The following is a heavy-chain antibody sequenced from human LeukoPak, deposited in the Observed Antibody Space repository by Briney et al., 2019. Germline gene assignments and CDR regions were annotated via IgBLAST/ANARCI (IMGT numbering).Heavy chain of an antibody. Sequence: GAPVKVSCKASRYTFTSSDINTGRQATGHGLEWRGWMNPNSGNTGNAQKIQGRVSMTTITSISTAYMELSSMRSEDAAVYYCARGGVRRELDNWFDPWGQGTLVTVSS. V-gene: IGHV1-8*01. CDR2: MNPNSGNT. CDR3: ARGGVRRELDNWFDP. CDR1: RYTFTSSD. D-gene: IGHD1-26*01. J-gene: IGHJ5*02.